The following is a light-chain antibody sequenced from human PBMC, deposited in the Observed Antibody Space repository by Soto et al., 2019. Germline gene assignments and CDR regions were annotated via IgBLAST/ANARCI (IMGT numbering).Light chain of an antibody. CDR3: QQSYSTWIT. CDR1: QSISSY. J-gene: IGKJ5*01. V-gene: IGKV1-39*01. CDR2: AAS. Sequence: QLTQPPSSLSASVGDSPTVPVRASQSISSYLSCYQQKPEEAPQLLIYAASRLQSGVPSMFSGSGCGTDFTLTISSLQPEDFVTYYCQQSYSTWITFGQGTRLEI.